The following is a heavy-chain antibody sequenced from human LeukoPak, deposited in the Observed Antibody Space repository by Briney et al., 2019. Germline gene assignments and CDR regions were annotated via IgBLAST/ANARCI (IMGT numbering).Heavy chain of an antibody. CDR3: ARGAYYDSSGSYNWFDP. CDR1: GGSISSYY. D-gene: IGHD3-22*01. V-gene: IGHV4-59*01. CDR2: IYYSGST. Sequence: SETLSLTCTVSGGSISSYYWSWIRQPPGKGLEWIGYIYYSGSTNYNPSLKSRVTISVDTSKNQFSPKLSSVTAADTAVYYCARGAYYDSSGSYNWFDPWGQGTLVTVSS. J-gene: IGHJ5*02.